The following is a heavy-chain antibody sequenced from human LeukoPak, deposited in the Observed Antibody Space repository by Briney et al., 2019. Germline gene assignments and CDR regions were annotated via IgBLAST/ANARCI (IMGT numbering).Heavy chain of an antibody. V-gene: IGHV3-15*07. J-gene: IGHJ4*02. CDR3: TARGPDSDSSVAH. Sequence: AGGSLRLSCVGSGFTFNNAWMNWVRQAPGKGLEWVGRIKDMAHGATIDYAAAVKGRFTLSRDDSKNTLYLQMNSLKTEDTAVYYCTARGPDSDSSVAHWGQGTLVTVSS. CDR1: GFTFNNAW. D-gene: IGHD1-26*01. CDR2: IKDMAHGATI.